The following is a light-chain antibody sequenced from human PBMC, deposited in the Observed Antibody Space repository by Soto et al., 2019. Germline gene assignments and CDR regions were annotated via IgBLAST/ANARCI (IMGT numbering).Light chain of an antibody. Sequence: EIVLTQSPATLSLSPGERATLSCRASQSVSSYFAWYQQKPGQAPRLLIYDASNRATGIPARFSGSGSGTDLTLTISSLAPEDFAVYYCQQRSNWSATFGPGTKV. V-gene: IGKV3-11*01. J-gene: IGKJ1*01. CDR3: QQRSNWSAT. CDR2: DAS. CDR1: QSVSSY.